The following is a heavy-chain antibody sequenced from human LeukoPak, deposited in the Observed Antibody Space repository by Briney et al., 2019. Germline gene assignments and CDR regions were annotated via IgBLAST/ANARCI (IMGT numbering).Heavy chain of an antibody. CDR3: ARGDRTGHYYDSSGYPY. Sequence: ASVKVSCKASGYTFTGYYMHWVRQAPGQGLEWMGWINPNSGGTNYAQKFQGRVTMTRDTSISTAYMELSRLRSDDTAVYYCARGDRTGHYYDSSGYPYWGQRTLVTVSS. J-gene: IGHJ4*02. CDR1: GYTFTGYY. V-gene: IGHV1-2*02. CDR2: INPNSGGT. D-gene: IGHD3-22*01.